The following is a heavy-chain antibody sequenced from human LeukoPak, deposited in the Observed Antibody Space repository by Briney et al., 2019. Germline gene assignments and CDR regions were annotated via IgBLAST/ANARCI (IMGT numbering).Heavy chain of an antibody. Sequence: SETLSLTCAVYGGSFSGYYWSWIRQHPGKGLEWIGYIYYSGSTYYNPSLKSRVTISVDTSKNQFSLKLSSVTAADTAVYYCARDLSGRHAPDAFDIWGQGTMVTVSS. CDR2: IYYSGST. V-gene: IGHV4-31*11. J-gene: IGHJ3*02. CDR3: ARDLSGRHAPDAFDI. D-gene: IGHD1-26*01. CDR1: GGSFSGYY.